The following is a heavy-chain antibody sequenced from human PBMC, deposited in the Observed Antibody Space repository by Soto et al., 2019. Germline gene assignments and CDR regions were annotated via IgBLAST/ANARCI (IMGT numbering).Heavy chain of an antibody. J-gene: IGHJ6*03. CDR1: GGSISSYF. CDR2: IYYSGST. Sequence: SETLSLTCTVSGGSISSYFWSWIRQPPGKGLEWIGYIYYSGSTNYNPSLKSRVTISVDTSKNQFSLKLSSVTAADTAVYYCARRRGYSYGRRYYYMDVWGKGTTVTVSS. CDR3: ARRRGYSYGRRYYYMDV. V-gene: IGHV4-59*08. D-gene: IGHD5-18*01.